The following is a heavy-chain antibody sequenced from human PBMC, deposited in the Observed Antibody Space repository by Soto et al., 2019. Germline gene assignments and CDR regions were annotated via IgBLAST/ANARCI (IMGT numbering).Heavy chain of an antibody. D-gene: IGHD3-10*01. Sequence: QVQLVESGGGVVQPGRSLRLSCAASGFTFSSYGMHWVRQAPGKGLEWVAVISYDGSNKYYADSVKGRFTISRDNSKNTLYLQMNSLRAEDTAVYYCAKGRGDAFDIWGQGTMVTVSS. CDR3: AKGRGDAFDI. V-gene: IGHV3-30*18. CDR1: GFTFSSYG. CDR2: ISYDGSNK. J-gene: IGHJ3*02.